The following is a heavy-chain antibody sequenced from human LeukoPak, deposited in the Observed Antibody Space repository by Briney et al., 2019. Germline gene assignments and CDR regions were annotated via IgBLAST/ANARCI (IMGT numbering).Heavy chain of an antibody. CDR1: GFTFSSYG. CDR3: ARSSSGYYYVTYYYYGMDV. CDR2: ISYDGSNK. J-gene: IGHJ6*02. D-gene: IGHD3-22*01. Sequence: GGSLRLSCAASGFTFSSYGMHWVRQAPGKGLEWVAVISYDGSNKYYADSVKGRFTISRDNSKNTLYLQMNSLRAEDTAVYYCARSSSGYYYVTYYYYGMDVWGQGTTVTVSS. V-gene: IGHV3-30*03.